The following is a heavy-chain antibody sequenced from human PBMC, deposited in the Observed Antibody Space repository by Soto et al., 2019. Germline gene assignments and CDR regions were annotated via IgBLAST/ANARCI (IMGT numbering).Heavy chain of an antibody. J-gene: IGHJ4*02. Sequence: PGGSLRLSCAASGFNFYAYAMTWVRQAPGKGLEWVSAISGSGGSTYYADSVKGRFTISRDNSKNTLYLQMNSLRAEDTAVYYCAKDPPSEYSSSWYGGYWGQGTLVTVSS. V-gene: IGHV3-23*01. CDR2: ISGSGGST. D-gene: IGHD6-13*01. CDR1: GFNFYAYA. CDR3: AKDPPSEYSSSWYGGY.